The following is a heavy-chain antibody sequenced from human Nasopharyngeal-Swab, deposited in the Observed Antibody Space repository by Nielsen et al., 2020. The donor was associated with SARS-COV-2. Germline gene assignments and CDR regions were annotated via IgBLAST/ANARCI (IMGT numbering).Heavy chain of an antibody. CDR3: VKDLRGKYAFDI. D-gene: IGHD3-16*01. CDR2: ISYDGSNK. CDR1: GFTFSSYA. J-gene: IGHJ3*02. Sequence: GESLKISCAASGFTFSSYAMHWVRQAPGKGLEWVAVISYDGSNKYYADSVKGRFTISRDNSKNTLYLQMNSLRAEDTALYWCVKDLRGKYAFDIWGQGTMVTVSS. V-gene: IGHV3-30-3*01.